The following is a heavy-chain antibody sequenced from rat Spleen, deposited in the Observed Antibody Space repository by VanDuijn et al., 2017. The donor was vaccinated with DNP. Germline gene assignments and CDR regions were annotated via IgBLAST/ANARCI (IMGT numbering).Heavy chain of an antibody. V-gene: IGHV5S10*01. D-gene: IGHD1-11*01. J-gene: IGHJ4*01. CDR3: TTFEGTNA. Sequence: EVQLVESGGGLVQPGRSLKLSCTASGFTFSDYNMAWVRQVPKEGLEWVASIIYDGSRTYYRDSVEGRFTISRDNAKSTLYLQMDSLRSEDTATYYCTTFEGTNAWGQGTSVTVSS. CDR2: IIYDGSRT. CDR1: GFTFSDYN.